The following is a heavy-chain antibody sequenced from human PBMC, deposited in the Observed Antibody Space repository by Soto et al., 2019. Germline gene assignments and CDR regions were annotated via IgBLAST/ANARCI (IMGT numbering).Heavy chain of an antibody. J-gene: IGHJ4*02. Sequence: ASVKVSCKASGYTFTGYYMHWVRQAPGQGLEWMGWINPNSGGTNYAQKFQGRVSMTRDTSTSTVYMELSSLRSEDTAVYFCARDLVVPAAMLRHLDYWGQGTLVTVSS. CDR3: ARDLVVPAAMLRHLDY. CDR2: INPNSGGT. V-gene: IGHV1-2*02. CDR1: GYTFTGYY. D-gene: IGHD2-2*01.